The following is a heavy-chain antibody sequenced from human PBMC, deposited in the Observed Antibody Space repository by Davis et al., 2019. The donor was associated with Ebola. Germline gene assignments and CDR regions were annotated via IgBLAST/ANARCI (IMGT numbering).Heavy chain of an antibody. CDR3: AKEATWIQLWYFDY. CDR1: GFTFSSYA. CDR2: ISYDGSNK. D-gene: IGHD5-18*01. Sequence: GGSLRLSCAASGFTFSSYAMHWVRQAPGKGLEWVAVISYDGSNKYYADSVKGRFTISRDNSKNTLYLQMNSLRAEDTAVYYCAKEATWIQLWYFDYWGQGTLVTVSS. V-gene: IGHV3-30*04. J-gene: IGHJ4*02.